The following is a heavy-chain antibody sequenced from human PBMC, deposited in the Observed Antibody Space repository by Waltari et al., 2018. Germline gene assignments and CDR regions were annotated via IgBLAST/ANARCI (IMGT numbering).Heavy chain of an antibody. Sequence: QQQPVQSGADVKTPRPSLKVYCKTSEYTFTSYYMHSVRQAPGQGLECMGWINCNNGDRDYAQKFRGRVTMTRETSLTTVYMEMNRLTSDDTAVYYCAREDIVATKVFDDWGHGTLVTVSS. CDR3: AREDIVATKVFDD. V-gene: IGHV1-2*02. CDR1: EYTFTSYY. D-gene: IGHD5-12*01. CDR2: INCNNGDR. J-gene: IGHJ4*01.